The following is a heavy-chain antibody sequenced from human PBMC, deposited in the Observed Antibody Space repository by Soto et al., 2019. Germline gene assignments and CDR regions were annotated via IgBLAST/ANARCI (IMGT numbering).Heavy chain of an antibody. CDR3: ATVSFEVAVAVPPGFDP. D-gene: IGHD6-19*01. CDR1: GYTLTEVS. V-gene: IGHV1-24*01. J-gene: IGHJ5*02. Sequence: QVQLVQSGAEVKKPGASVKVSCRVSGYTLTEVSMHWVRQAPGKGLEWMGGFDPEDGETIYAQKFQGRVTMTEDTSTDTAYMELSSLRSEDTAVYYCATVSFEVAVAVPPGFDPWGQGTLVTVSS. CDR2: FDPEDGET.